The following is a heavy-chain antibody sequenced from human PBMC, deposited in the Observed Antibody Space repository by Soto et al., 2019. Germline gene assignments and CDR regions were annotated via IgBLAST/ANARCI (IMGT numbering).Heavy chain of an antibody. D-gene: IGHD3-3*01. Sequence: GGSLRLSCIASGFTFGDYAMSWFRQAPGKGLEWVGFIRSKVYGGTTEYAASVKGRFTISRDDSISIAYLQMNSLKTEDTAVYYCTSTIFGVVIPGGYHYGMDVWGQGTTVTVSS. CDR3: TSTIFGVVIPGGYHYGMDV. CDR1: GFTFGDYA. CDR2: IRSKVYGGTT. J-gene: IGHJ6*02. V-gene: IGHV3-49*03.